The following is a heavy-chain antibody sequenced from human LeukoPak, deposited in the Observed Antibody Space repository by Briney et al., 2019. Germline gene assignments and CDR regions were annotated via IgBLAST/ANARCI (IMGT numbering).Heavy chain of an antibody. CDR1: GDSISSGNYY. J-gene: IGHJ4*02. Sequence: PSETLSLTCTVSGDSISSGNYYWSWIRQPAGKGLEWIGRIYTSGSTYYNPSLKSRVTMSVDTSRNQFSLKLSSVTAADTAVYYCARHDKGFDYWGQGTLVTVSA. CDR3: ARHDKGFDY. V-gene: IGHV4-61*02. CDR2: IYTSGST. D-gene: IGHD3-22*01.